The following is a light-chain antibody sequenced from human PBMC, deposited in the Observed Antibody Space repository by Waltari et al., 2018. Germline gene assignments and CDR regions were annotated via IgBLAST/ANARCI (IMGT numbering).Light chain of an antibody. V-gene: IGLV2-11*01. CDR1: SSDVGVYNY. Sequence: QSALTQPRSVSGTPGQSVTISCTGTSSDVGVYNYVSWYQQPPGKAPQLMIYYVAKRPSGVPDRFSGSKSDNTASLTISGLQAEDEADYYCCSYAGSYSWVFGGGTKLTVL. CDR3: CSYAGSYSWV. CDR2: YVA. J-gene: IGLJ3*02.